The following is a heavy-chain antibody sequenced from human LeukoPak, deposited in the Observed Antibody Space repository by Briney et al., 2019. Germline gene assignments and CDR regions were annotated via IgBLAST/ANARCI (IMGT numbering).Heavy chain of an antibody. J-gene: IGHJ4*02. V-gene: IGHV1-69*13. CDR2: IIPIFGTA. D-gene: IGHD2-15*01. CDR1: GGTFSSYA. Sequence: SVKVSCKASGGTFSSYAISWVRQAPGQGLEWMGGIIPIFGTANYAQKFQGRVTITAGESTSTAYMELSSLRSEDTAVYYCARALGYCSGGSCYSPFDYWGQGTLVTVSS. CDR3: ARALGYCSGGSCYSPFDY.